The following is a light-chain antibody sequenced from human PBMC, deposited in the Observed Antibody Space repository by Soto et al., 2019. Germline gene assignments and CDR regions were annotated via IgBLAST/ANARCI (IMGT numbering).Light chain of an antibody. CDR1: SRVVGAYDF. V-gene: IGLV2-14*03. CDR3: SSYTTSSTRV. Sequence: QSVLTQPASVSGSPGQSITISCTGTSRVVGAYDFVSWYQQHPDKAPKLMIYEVRNRPSGVSNRFSGSKSVNTATLTISGLQAEDEADYYCSSYTTSSTRVFGTGTKVTVL. J-gene: IGLJ1*01. CDR2: EVR.